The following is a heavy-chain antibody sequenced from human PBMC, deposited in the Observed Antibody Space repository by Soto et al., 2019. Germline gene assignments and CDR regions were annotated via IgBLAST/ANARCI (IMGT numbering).Heavy chain of an antibody. Sequence: PGGSLRLSCAASGFTFSSYAVSWVRQAPGEGLEWVSAICGSGGSTYYADSVKGRFTVSRDNSKNTPYLQMNSLRAEDTAVYYCAKDSPWGSTSCYTGSIAAPCREIYYYGMDVWGQGTTVTVSS. D-gene: IGHD2-2*02. CDR3: AKDSPWGSTSCYTGSIAAPCREIYYYGMDV. V-gene: IGHV3-23*01. CDR2: ICGSGGST. CDR1: GFTFSSYA. J-gene: IGHJ6*02.